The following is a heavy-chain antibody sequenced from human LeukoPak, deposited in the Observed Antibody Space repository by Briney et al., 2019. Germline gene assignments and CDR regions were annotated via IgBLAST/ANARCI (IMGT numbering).Heavy chain of an antibody. Sequence: SGGSLRLSCAASGFTFSSYAMSWVRQAPGKGLEWVSAISGSGGSTYYADSVKGRFTISRDNSMNTLYLQMNSLRAEDTAVYYCAKDINVVAGTALFDYWGQGTLVTVSS. D-gene: IGHD6-19*01. CDR1: GFTFSSYA. J-gene: IGHJ4*02. CDR3: AKDINVVAGTALFDY. V-gene: IGHV3-23*01. CDR2: ISGSGGST.